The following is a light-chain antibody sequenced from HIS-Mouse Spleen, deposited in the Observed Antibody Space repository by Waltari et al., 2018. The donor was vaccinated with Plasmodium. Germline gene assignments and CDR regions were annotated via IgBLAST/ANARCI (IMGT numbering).Light chain of an antibody. V-gene: IGKV1-12*01. CDR1: QGISSW. Sequence: DIQMTQSPSSVSAPVGDSVTITCRASQGISSWLGWDQQKTGKAPKLLVYAASRLQREVASRFSGSGSVTDFTLTISCLQPEDFATYDCQQANSFPPMYTFDQGTKLEIK. J-gene: IGKJ2*01. CDR2: AAS. CDR3: QQANSFPPMYT.